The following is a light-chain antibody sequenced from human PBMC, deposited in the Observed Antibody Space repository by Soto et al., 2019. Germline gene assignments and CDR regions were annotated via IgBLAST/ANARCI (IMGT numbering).Light chain of an antibody. CDR3: CSYAGSSTLV. V-gene: IGLV2-23*01. Sequence: QSVLTQPASVSGSPGQSITIPCTGTRSDVGSYNLVSWYQQHPGKAPKLMIYEGSKRPSGVSNRFSGSKSGNTASLTISGLQAEDEADYYCCSYAGSSTLVFGGGTKLTVL. J-gene: IGLJ2*01. CDR1: RSDVGSYNL. CDR2: EGS.